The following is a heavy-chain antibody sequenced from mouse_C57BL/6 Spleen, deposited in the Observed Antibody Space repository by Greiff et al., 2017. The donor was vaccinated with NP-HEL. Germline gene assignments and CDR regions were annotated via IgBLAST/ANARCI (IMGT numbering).Heavy chain of an antibody. CDR3: ARGRYYDYEGGAMDY. CDR2: INPNNGGT. Sequence: EVQLQQSGPELVKPGASVKISCKASGYTFTDYYMNWVKQSHGKSLEWIGDINPNNGGTSYNQKFKGKATLTVDKSSSTAYMELRSLTSEDSAVYYCARGRYYDYEGGAMDYWGQGTSVTVSS. CDR1: GYTFTDYY. J-gene: IGHJ4*01. V-gene: IGHV1-26*01. D-gene: IGHD2-4*01.